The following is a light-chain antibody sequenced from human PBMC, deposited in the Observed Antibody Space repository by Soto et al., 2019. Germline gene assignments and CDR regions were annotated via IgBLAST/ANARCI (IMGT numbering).Light chain of an antibody. J-gene: IGKJ1*01. V-gene: IGKV4-1*01. CDR1: QSLFYSSNNKDY. CDR2: WAS. CDR3: QQYFNTPWT. Sequence: DIVMTQSPDSLAVSLGERATINCKSSQSLFYSSNNKDYLAWYQQKPGQPPRLLIYWASTRESGVPERFSGSGSGTDFTLTVTSLQAEDVPIYYCQQYFNTPWTFGQGTKVEIK.